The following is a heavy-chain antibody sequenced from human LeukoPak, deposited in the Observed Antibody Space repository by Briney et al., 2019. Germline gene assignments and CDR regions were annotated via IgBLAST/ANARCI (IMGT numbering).Heavy chain of an antibody. D-gene: IGHD5-12*01. V-gene: IGHV4-59*01. Sequence: ETLSLTCTVSGGSISSYYCSWIRQPPGKGLEWSGYIYYSGSTNYNPSLKSRVTISVDTSKNQFSLKLSSVTAADTAVYYCAILLGGYVGRFDPWGQGTLVTVSS. CDR3: AILLGGYVGRFDP. CDR1: GGSISSYY. J-gene: IGHJ5*02. CDR2: IYYSGST.